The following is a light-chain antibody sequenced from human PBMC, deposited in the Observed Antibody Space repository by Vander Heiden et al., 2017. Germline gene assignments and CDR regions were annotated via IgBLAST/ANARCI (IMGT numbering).Light chain of an antibody. Sequence: DIQMTQSPSSLSAAVGDRGTITCRASQGISNYLAWYQQKPGKVPKLLIYAASTLQAGVPSRFSGSGSGTDFTLTISSLQPEDVATYYCQKYNSAPHTFGPGTKVDIK. CDR3: QKYNSAPHT. CDR1: QGISNY. V-gene: IGKV1-27*01. J-gene: IGKJ3*01. CDR2: AAS.